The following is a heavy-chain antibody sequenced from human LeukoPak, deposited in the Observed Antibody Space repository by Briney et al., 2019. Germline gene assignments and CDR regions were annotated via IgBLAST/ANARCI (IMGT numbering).Heavy chain of an antibody. D-gene: IGHD4-17*01. CDR2: IYSGGST. J-gene: IGHJ4*02. V-gene: IGHV3-66*01. CDR3: ARGGGLWLTTVTPFDY. Sequence: PGGSLRLSCAASGFTFSSYWMSWVRQAPGKGLEWVSVIYSGGSTYYADSVKGRFTISRDNSKNTLYLQMNSLRAEDTAVYYCARGGGLWLTTVTPFDYWGQGTLVTVSS. CDR1: GFTFSSYW.